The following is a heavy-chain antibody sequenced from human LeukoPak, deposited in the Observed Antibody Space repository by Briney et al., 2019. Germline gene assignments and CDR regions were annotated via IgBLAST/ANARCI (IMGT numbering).Heavy chain of an antibody. CDR3: ASIDPLGFFDQ. D-gene: IGHD6-25*01. CDR2: VFYSGSS. J-gene: IGHJ4*02. V-gene: IGHV4-59*13. CDR1: GAFTSTYY. Sequence: PSETLSLTCTVSGAFTSTYYWSWVRHPPPGGLEWIGYVFYSGSSNYNPNFSSRVTISVDTSKSQFSLKLTSVTAAATAVYYCASIDPLGFFDQWGQGTLVTVSS.